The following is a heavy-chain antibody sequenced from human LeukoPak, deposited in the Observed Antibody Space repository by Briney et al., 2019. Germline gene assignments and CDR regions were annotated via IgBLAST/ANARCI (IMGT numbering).Heavy chain of an antibody. CDR1: GGSFSGYY. J-gene: IGHJ4*02. CDR2: TNHSGST. CDR3: ARYCSGGSCYDESEY. V-gene: IGHV4-34*01. Sequence: PSETLSLTCAVYGGSFSGYYWSWIRQPPGKGLEWIGETNHSGSTNYNPSLKSRVTISVDTSKNQFSLKLSSVTAADTAVYYCARYCSGGSCYDESEYWGQGTLVTVSS. D-gene: IGHD2-15*01.